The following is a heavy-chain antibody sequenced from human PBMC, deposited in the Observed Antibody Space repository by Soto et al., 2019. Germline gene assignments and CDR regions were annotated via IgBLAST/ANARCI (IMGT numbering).Heavy chain of an antibody. CDR3: VRDSGDSRYQHFYMDV. J-gene: IGHJ6*03. CDR2: SRNKVNRYTT. V-gene: IGHV3-72*01. CDR1: GFSLNDHT. D-gene: IGHD4-17*01. Sequence: EVQLVESGGGLVQPGGSLRLSCVVSGFSLNDHTMDWVRQAPGKGLEWIGRSRNKVNRYTTEYAASMEGRFTISRDDSTNSLYLQVNSLKTEDTAVYYCVRDSGDSRYQHFYMDVWGKGTAVTVSS.